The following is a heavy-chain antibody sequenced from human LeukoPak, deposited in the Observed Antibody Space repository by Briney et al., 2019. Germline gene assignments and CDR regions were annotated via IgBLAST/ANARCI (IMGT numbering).Heavy chain of an antibody. CDR3: ARTTGPCTNGVCSHYFDY. J-gene: IGHJ4*02. CDR2: ISSSSSYI. D-gene: IGHD2-8*01. CDR1: GFTFSSYS. Sequence: GGSLRLSCAASGFTFSSYSMNWVRQAPGKGLEWVSSISSSSSYIYYAGSVKGRFTISRDNAKNSLYLQMNSLRAEDTAVYYCARTTGPCTNGVCSHYFDYWGQGTLVTVSS. V-gene: IGHV3-21*01.